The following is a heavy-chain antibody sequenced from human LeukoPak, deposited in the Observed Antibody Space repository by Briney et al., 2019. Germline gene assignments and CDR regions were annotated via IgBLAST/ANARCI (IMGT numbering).Heavy chain of an antibody. CDR3: ARVRDYVWGSYRSSSGFDY. D-gene: IGHD3-16*02. CDR1: GGSFSGYY. V-gene: IGHV4-34*01. J-gene: IGHJ4*02. Sequence: SETLSLTCAVYGGSFSGYYWSWIRQPPGKGREWIGEINHSGSTNYNPSLKSRVTISVDTSKNQFSLKLSSVTAADTAVYYCARVRDYVWGSYRSSSGFDYWGQGTLVTVSS. CDR2: INHSGST.